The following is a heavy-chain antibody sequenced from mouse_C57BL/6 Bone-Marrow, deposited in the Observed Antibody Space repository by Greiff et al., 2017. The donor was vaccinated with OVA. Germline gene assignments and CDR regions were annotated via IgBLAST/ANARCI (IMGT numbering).Heavy chain of an antibody. CDR2: IYPGDGDT. J-gene: IGHJ1*03. D-gene: IGHD2-5*01. CDR1: GYAFSSSW. CDR3: ARGSYYSNHWYFDV. V-gene: IGHV1-82*01. Sequence: VKVVESGPELVKPGASVKISCKASGYAFSSSWMNWVKQRPGKGLEWIGRIYPGDGDTNYNGKFKGKATLTADKSSSTAYMQLSSLTSEDSAVYFCARGSYYSNHWYFDVWGTGTTVTVSS.